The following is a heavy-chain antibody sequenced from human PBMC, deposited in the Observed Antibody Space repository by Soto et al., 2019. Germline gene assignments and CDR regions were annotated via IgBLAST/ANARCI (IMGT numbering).Heavy chain of an antibody. CDR1: GGSISSGNYY. CDR2: ISYSGST. CDR3: ARAEAGTGGDCDY. D-gene: IGHD2-21*02. V-gene: IGHV4-30-4*01. J-gene: IGHJ4*02. Sequence: SETLSLTCTVSGGSISSGNYYWSWIRQPPGKGLEWIGFISYSGSTYYNASLKSRVTISVDTSKNQFSLKLSSVTAADTAVYYCARAEAGTGGDCDYWGQGTLVTVSS.